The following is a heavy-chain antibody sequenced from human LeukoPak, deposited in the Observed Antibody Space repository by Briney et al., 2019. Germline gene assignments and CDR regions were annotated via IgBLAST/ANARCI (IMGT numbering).Heavy chain of an antibody. V-gene: IGHV3-13*01. D-gene: IGHD3-22*01. CDR2: IGTAGDT. CDR3: ARARSGYYGGDPYYFDY. Sequence: GGSLRLSCAASGFTFSSYDMHWVRQATGKGLEWVSAIGTAGDTYYPGSVKGRFTISRENAKNPLYLQMNSLRAGDTAVYYCARARSGYYGGDPYYFDYWGQGTLVTVSS. J-gene: IGHJ4*02. CDR1: GFTFSSYD.